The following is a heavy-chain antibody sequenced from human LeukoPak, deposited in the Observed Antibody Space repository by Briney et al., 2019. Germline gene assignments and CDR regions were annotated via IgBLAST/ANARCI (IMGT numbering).Heavy chain of an antibody. CDR1: GFTFSSYG. V-gene: IGHV3-30*02. J-gene: IGHJ4*02. CDR3: AKDRVSIAARRGLDY. CDR2: IRYDGSNK. D-gene: IGHD6-6*01. Sequence: GGSLRLSCAASGFTFSSYGMYWVRQAPGKGLEWVAFIRYDGSNKYYADSVKGRFTISRDNSKNTLYLQMNSLRAEDTAVYYCAKDRVSIAARRGLDYWGQGTLVTVSS.